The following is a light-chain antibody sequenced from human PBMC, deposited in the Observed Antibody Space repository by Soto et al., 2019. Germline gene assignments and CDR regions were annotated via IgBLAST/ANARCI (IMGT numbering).Light chain of an antibody. J-gene: IGLJ2*01. CDR2: EVN. CDR3: SSYRTRSSVI. Sequence: QSALTQPASVSGSPGQSITISCTGTSSDVGGYDYVSWYQLHPGKAPKLMVFEVNNRPSGVSNRFSGSKSGNTASLTISGLQADDEADYYCSSYRTRSSVIFGGGTKLTVL. CDR1: SSDVGGYDY. V-gene: IGLV2-14*01.